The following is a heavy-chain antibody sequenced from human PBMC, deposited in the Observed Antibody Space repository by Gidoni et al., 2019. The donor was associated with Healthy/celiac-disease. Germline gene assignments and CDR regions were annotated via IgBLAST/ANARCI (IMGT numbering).Heavy chain of an antibody. Sequence: EVQLVESGGGLVQPGRSLSLSCAASGLTFDDYAMPWVRQAPGNGLEWVSGISWNSGSIGYADSVKGRFTISRDNAKNSLYLQMNSLRAEDTALYYCAKVTGSSWYDIPDYWAREPWSPSPQ. CDR2: ISWNSGSI. CDR3: AKVTGSSWYDIPDY. CDR1: GLTFDDYA. V-gene: IGHV3-9*01. J-gene: IGHJ4*02. D-gene: IGHD6-13*01.